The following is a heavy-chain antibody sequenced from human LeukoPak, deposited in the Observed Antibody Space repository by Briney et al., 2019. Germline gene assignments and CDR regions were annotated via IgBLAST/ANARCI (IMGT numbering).Heavy chain of an antibody. V-gene: IGHV4-34*01. J-gene: IGHJ4*02. D-gene: IGHD5-12*01. Sequence: SETLSLTCAVYGGSFSGYYWSWIRQPPGKGLEWIGEINHSGSTNYNPSLKSRVTISVDTSKNQFSLKLSSVTAADTAVYYCAREGGYLAPFDYWGQGTLVTVSS. CDR2: INHSGST. CDR1: GGSFSGYY. CDR3: AREGGYLAPFDY.